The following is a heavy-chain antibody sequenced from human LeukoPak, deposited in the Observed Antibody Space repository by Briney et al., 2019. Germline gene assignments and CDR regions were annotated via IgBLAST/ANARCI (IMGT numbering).Heavy chain of an antibody. Sequence: GGSLRLSCAASGFTFSSYAMHWVRQAPGKGLEWVAVISYDGSNKYYADSVKGRFTISRDNSKNTLYLQMNSLRAEDTAVYYCARDLSYYGSGSYYSLHFD. V-gene: IGHV3-30-3*01. CDR2: ISYDGSNK. D-gene: IGHD3-10*01. CDR3: ARDLSYYGSGSYYSLHFD. CDR1: GFTFSSYA. J-gene: IGHJ4*01.